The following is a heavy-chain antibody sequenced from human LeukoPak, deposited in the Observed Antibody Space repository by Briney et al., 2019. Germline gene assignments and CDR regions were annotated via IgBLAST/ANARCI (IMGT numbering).Heavy chain of an antibody. Sequence: SETLSLTCAVYGGSFSGYYWSWIRQPPGKGLEWIGYIYYSGSTNYNPSLKSRVTISVDTSKNQFSLKLSSVTAADTAVYYCARVVDRVFDYWGQGTLVTVSS. J-gene: IGHJ4*02. V-gene: IGHV4-59*01. D-gene: IGHD1-14*01. CDR2: IYYSGST. CDR1: GGSFSGYY. CDR3: ARVVDRVFDY.